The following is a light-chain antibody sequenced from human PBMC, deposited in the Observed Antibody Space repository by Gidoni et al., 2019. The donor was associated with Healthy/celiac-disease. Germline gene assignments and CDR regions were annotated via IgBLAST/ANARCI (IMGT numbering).Light chain of an antibody. CDR1: QRISSY. CDR3: QQSYSTLWT. J-gene: IGKJ1*01. Sequence: DIQMTQSPSSLSASIGDRVPITCRASQRISSYLNWYQQKPGKAPKLLIYAASSLQRGFPSRFSGSGSGTDFTLTISSLQPEDFATYYCQQSYSTLWTFGQGTKVEIK. V-gene: IGKV1-39*01. CDR2: AAS.